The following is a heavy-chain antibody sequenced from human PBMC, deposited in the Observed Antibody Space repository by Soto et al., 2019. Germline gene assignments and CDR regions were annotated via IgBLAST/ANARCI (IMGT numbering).Heavy chain of an antibody. CDR1: GYTFTSYG. CDR3: ARDHPYYDILTGYAPDY. D-gene: IGHD3-9*01. CDR2: ISAYNGNT. J-gene: IGHJ4*02. Sequence: QVQLVQSGAEVKKPGASVKVSCKASGYTFTSYGISWVRQAPGQGLEWMGWISAYNGNTNYAQKLRGRVTMTTDTSTSTAYMELRSLRSDDTAVYYCARDHPYYDILTGYAPDYWGQGTLVTVSS. V-gene: IGHV1-18*01.